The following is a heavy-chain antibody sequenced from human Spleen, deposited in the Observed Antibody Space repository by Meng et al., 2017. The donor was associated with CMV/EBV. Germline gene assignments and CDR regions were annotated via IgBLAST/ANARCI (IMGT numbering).Heavy chain of an antibody. CDR3: ARGGRGYSYGYRPVFRDNWFDP. D-gene: IGHD5-18*01. CDR2: INHVGST. V-gene: IGHV4-34*01. Sequence: YHLAWIRQPPGKGLEWSGEINHVGSTNYDPTLKSRVTISVDASKSHFSLKLSSVTAADTAVYYCARGGRGYSYGYRPVFRDNWFDPWGQGTLVTVSS. CDR1: YH. J-gene: IGHJ5*02.